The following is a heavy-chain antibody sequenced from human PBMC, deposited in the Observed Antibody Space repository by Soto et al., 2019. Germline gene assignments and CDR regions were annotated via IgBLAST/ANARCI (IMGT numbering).Heavy chain of an antibody. J-gene: IGHJ6*02. CDR2: INAGNGNT. CDR1: GYTFTSYA. CDR3: ARAPSYYGMDV. V-gene: IGHV1-3*05. Sequence: QVQLVQSGAEEKKPGASVKVSCKASGYTFTSYAMHWVRQAPGQRLEWMGWINAGNGNTKYSQKFQGRVTITRDTSASTAYMERSSLRSEDTAVYYCARAPSYYGMDVWGQGTTVTVSS.